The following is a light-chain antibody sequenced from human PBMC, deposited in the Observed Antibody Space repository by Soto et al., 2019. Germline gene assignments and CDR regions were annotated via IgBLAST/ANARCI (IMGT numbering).Light chain of an antibody. Sequence: EIVMTQSPVTLSVSPGESAALSCRASQSVSTNLAWYQQKPGQAPRLLIYSASSRATGIPDRFSGTGSGTDFTLTISRLEPEDFAVYYCQQYGSSPYTFGLGTKLEIK. V-gene: IGKV3-20*01. CDR1: QSVSTN. J-gene: IGKJ2*01. CDR2: SAS. CDR3: QQYGSSPYT.